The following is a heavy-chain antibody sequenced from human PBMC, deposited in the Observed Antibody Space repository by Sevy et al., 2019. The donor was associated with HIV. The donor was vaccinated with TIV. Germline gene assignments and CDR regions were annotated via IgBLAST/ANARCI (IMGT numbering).Heavy chain of an antibody. Sequence: GGSLRLSCASSGITFSESLMSWVRQAPGKGLEWVASIKQDGSQKYYVDSVKGRFSISRDNAKNSIYLQMNSLRGDDTALYYCARVFSGSAPGFDYWGQGTLVTVSS. CDR2: IKQDGSQK. V-gene: IGHV3-7*01. CDR3: ARVFSGSAPGFDY. D-gene: IGHD6-19*01. CDR1: GITFSESL. J-gene: IGHJ4*02.